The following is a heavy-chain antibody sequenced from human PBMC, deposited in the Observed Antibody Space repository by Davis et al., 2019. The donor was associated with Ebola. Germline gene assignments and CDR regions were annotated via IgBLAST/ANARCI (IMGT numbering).Heavy chain of an antibody. Sequence: PGGSLRLSCAASGFTFSSYAMHWVRQAPGKGLEYVSAISSNGGSTYYANSVKGRFTISRDNSKNTLYLQMGSLRAEDMAVYYCARARGYCSGGSCYSTYYYYGMDVWGKGTTVTVSS. D-gene: IGHD2-15*01. CDR3: ARARGYCSGGSCYSTYYYYGMDV. J-gene: IGHJ6*04. V-gene: IGHV3-64*01. CDR2: ISSNGGST. CDR1: GFTFSSYA.